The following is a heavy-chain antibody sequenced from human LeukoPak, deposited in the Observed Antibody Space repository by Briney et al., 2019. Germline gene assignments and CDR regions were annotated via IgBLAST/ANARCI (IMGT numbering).Heavy chain of an antibody. CDR3: ARPSDGYNQLRYDA. Sequence: GESLKISCKGSGYRFSSYWIAWVRQMPGKGLEWMGIIYAGDSDTRYSPTFQGQVTISVDRSISTAYLQLRSLKASDTAIYYCARPSDGYNQLRYDAWGQGTLVTGSS. V-gene: IGHV5-51*01. CDR2: IYAGDSDT. D-gene: IGHD5-24*01. J-gene: IGHJ5*02. CDR1: GYRFSSYW.